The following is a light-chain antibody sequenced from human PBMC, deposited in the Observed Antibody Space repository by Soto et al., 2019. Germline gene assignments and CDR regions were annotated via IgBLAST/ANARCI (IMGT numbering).Light chain of an antibody. V-gene: IGKV1-33*01. Sequence: DSQMTQSPSSLSASVGDRVTSTCQASQDINSYLNWFQQKPGKAPKVLIYDASNLKTGVPSRFSGSGSGTHYTFTISSLQPEDIATYYCQHYDSLRLTFGGGTKVDIK. J-gene: IGKJ4*01. CDR3: QHYDSLRLT. CDR2: DAS. CDR1: QDINSY.